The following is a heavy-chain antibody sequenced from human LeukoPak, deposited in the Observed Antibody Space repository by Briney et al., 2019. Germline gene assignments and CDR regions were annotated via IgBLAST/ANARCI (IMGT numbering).Heavy chain of an antibody. J-gene: IGHJ4*02. V-gene: IGHV3-7*01. CDR1: GFTFSTYW. CDR3: ARDIPRGASYFDY. D-gene: IGHD3-10*01. Sequence: PGGSLRLSCAASGFTFSTYWMTWVRQAPGKGLEWVATIKVDGSETYYVDSVKGRFTISRDNAKNSLYLQMNSLRPEDTAVYYCARDIPRGASYFDYWGQGTLATVSS. CDR2: IKVDGSET.